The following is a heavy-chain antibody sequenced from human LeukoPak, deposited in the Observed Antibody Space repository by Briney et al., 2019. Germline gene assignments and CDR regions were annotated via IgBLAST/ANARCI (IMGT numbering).Heavy chain of an antibody. D-gene: IGHD3-22*01. V-gene: IGHV1-18*01. CDR3: ARAPPPYYYDSSGYYYGTAFDI. CDR2: ISAYNGDT. Sequence: ASVKVSCKTSGYTFPRYGISWVRQAPGQGLEWMGWISAYNGDTNYAQKFQGRVTITADESTSTAYMELSSLRSEDTAVYYCARAPPPYYYDSSGYYYGTAFDIWGQGAMVTVSS. CDR1: GYTFPRYG. J-gene: IGHJ3*02.